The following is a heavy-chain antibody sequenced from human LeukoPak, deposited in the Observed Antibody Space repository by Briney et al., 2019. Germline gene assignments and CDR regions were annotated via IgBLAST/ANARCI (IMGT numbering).Heavy chain of an antibody. Sequence: QPGGSLRLSCAASGFTFSNYAMSWVRQAAGKGLEWVSTVSGRGDYISYAASVEGRFSISRDNSKNTLYLQMNSLSAEDTAVYYCAKDGPIVIQPPAIRAPPNWSDSWGQGTLVTVSS. CDR3: AKDGPIVIQPPAIRAPPNWSDS. D-gene: IGHD2-2*01. CDR1: GFTFSNYA. V-gene: IGHV3-23*01. J-gene: IGHJ5*01. CDR2: VSGRGDYI.